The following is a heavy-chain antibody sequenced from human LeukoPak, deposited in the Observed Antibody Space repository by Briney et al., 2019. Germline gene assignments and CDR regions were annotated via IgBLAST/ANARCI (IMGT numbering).Heavy chain of an antibody. CDR2: IIPIFGTA. Sequence: SVKVSCKASGGTFSSYAISWVRQAPGQGLEWMGGIIPIFGTANYAQKFQGRVTITTDESTSTAYMELSSLRSEDTAVYYCARDREYCSSTSCSTYYYYYMDVWGKGTAVTVSS. D-gene: IGHD2-2*01. V-gene: IGHV1-69*05. CDR3: ARDREYCSSTSCSTYYYYYMDV. CDR1: GGTFSSYA. J-gene: IGHJ6*03.